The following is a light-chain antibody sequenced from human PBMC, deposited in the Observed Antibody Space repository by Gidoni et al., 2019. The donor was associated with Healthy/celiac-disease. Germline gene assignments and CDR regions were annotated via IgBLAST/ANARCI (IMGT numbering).Light chain of an antibody. V-gene: IGLV3-9*01. J-gene: IGLJ1*01. CDR3: QVWDSSTYV. Sequence: SYELTQPLPLSVALGQTARITCGRNNIGSKNVHWYQQKPGQAPVLVIYRDSNRPSGIPERFSGSNSGNTATLTISRAQAGDEADYYCQVWDSSTYVFGTGTKVTVL. CDR2: RDS. CDR1: NIGSKN.